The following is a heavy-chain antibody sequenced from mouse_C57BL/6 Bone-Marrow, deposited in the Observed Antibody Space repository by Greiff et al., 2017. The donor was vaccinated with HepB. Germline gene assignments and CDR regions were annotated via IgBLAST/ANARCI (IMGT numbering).Heavy chain of an antibody. V-gene: IGHV3-6*01. CDR1: GYSITSGYY. J-gene: IGHJ1*03. CDR3: ATYSNFWYFDV. D-gene: IGHD2-5*01. Sequence: VQLKESGPGLVKPSQSLSLTCSVTGYSITSGYYWNWIRQFPGNKLEWMGYISYDGSNNYNPSLKNRISITRDTSKNQFFLKLNSVTTEDTATYYCATYSNFWYFDVWGTGTTVTVSS. CDR2: ISYDGSN.